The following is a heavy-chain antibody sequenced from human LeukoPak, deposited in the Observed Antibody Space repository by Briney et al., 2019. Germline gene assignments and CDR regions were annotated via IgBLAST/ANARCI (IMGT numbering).Heavy chain of an antibody. CDR3: ARVLAAAPSVRFDP. V-gene: IGHV4-59*01. J-gene: IGHJ5*02. D-gene: IGHD6-13*01. Sequence: PSETLSLTCTVSGGSISSYYWSWIRQPPGKGLEWIGYIYYSGSTNYNPSLKSRVTISVDTSKNQFSLKLSSVTAADTAVYYCARVLAAAPSVRFDPWGQGTLVTVSS. CDR2: IYYSGST. CDR1: GGSISSYY.